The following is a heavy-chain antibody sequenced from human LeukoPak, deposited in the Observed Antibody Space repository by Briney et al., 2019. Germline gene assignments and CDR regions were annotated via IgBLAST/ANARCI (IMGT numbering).Heavy chain of an antibody. Sequence: ASVKVSCKASGYTFTSYDINWVRQATGQGPEWMGWMNPNSGNTGYAQKFQGRVTMTMNTSINTAYMELSSVRSDDTAVYYCARAQRGGYMWFAPWGQGTLGTVSP. CDR1: GYTFTSYD. CDR3: ARAQRGGYMWFAP. D-gene: IGHD5-18*01. V-gene: IGHV1-8*01. J-gene: IGHJ5*02. CDR2: MNPNSGNT.